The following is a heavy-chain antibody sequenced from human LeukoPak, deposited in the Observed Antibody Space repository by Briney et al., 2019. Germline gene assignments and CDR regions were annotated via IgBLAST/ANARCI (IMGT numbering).Heavy chain of an antibody. CDR3: ARGATGTTFYHRLDP. J-gene: IGHJ5*02. Sequence: ASVKVSCKASGGTFGIYGMSWVRQAPGQGLEWMGGIIPTYRTPTYAEKFQGRVTVTTDDSTSTVYMEMTSLTSEDTAVYYCARGATGTTFYHRLDPWGQGTLVTVSS. CDR1: GGTFGIYG. CDR2: IIPTYRTP. V-gene: IGHV1-69*05. D-gene: IGHD1-1*01.